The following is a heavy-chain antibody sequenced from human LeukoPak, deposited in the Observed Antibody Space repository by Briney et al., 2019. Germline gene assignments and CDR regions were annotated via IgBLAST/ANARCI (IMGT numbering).Heavy chain of an antibody. J-gene: IGHJ3*02. Sequence: PSETLSLTCAVYGGSFSGYYWSWIRQPPGKGLEWIGEINHSGSTNYNPSLKSRVTISVDTSKNQFSLKLSSVTAADTAVYYCARSGVTMVRGVPTDAFDIWGQGTMVTVSS. CDR2: INHSGST. D-gene: IGHD3-10*01. CDR3: ARSGVTMVRGVPTDAFDI. CDR1: GGSFSGYY. V-gene: IGHV4-34*01.